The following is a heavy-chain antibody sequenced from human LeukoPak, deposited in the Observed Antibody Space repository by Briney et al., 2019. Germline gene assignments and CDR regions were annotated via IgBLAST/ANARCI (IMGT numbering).Heavy chain of an antibody. CDR3: ARVGGSGWYGFVDY. Sequence: PGRSLRLSCAASGFTFNSFSMHWVRQAPGKGLEGVAVISYDEKKKFYAYSVKGRFSISRDNSKNTVNLKMNSLRAEDPAVYYCARVGGSGWYGFVDYWGQGTLVTVSS. V-gene: IGHV3-30*04. D-gene: IGHD6-19*01. CDR1: GFTFNSFS. CDR2: ISYDEKKK. J-gene: IGHJ4*02.